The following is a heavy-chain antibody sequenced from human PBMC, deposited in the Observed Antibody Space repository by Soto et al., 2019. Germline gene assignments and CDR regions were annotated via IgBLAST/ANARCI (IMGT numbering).Heavy chain of an antibody. J-gene: IGHJ5*02. D-gene: IGHD1-26*01. CDR3: ARDKGAVVGASVHNWFDP. CDR1: GGSISCGGYY. V-gene: IGHV4-31*03. Sequence: SLSLTCTVSGGSISCGGYYWSWIRQHPGKGLEWIGYIYYSGSTYYNPSLKSRVTISVDTSKNQFSLRSEDTAVYYCARDKGAVVGASVHNWFDPWGQGTLVTVSS. CDR2: IYYSGST.